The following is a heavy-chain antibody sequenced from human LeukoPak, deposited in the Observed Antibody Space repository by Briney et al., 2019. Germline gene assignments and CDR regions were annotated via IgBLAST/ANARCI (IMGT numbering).Heavy chain of an antibody. CDR3: AAYYYDSSGYYYHFDY. D-gene: IGHD3-22*01. CDR2: INHSGNT. V-gene: IGHV4-34*01. Sequence: PSETLSLTCAVYGGSFSGYYWSWIRQPPGKGLEWIGEINHSGNTNYNPSLKSRVTISVDTSKNQFSLKLSSVTAADTAVYYCAAYYYDSSGYYYHFDYWGQGTLVTISS. J-gene: IGHJ4*02. CDR1: GGSFSGYY.